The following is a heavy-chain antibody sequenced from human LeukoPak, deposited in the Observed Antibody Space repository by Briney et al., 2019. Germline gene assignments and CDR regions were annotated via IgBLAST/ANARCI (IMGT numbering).Heavy chain of an antibody. J-gene: IGHJ4*02. CDR3: ARGYYDSSGYYRYFDY. V-gene: IGHV4-4*07. Sequence: PSETLSLTCTVSGGSISSYYWSWIRQPAEKGLEWIGRIYSTGSTNYNPSLKSRVTMSVDTSKNQFSLKLSSVTAADTAVYYCARGYYDSSGYYRYFDYWGQGTLVTVSS. CDR1: GGSISSYY. D-gene: IGHD3-22*01. CDR2: IYSTGST.